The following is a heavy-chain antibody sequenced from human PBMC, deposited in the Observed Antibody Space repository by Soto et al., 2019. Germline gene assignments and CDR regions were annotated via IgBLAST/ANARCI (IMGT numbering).Heavy chain of an antibody. CDR2: IYCGGST. CDR1: GFTVSSSY. J-gene: IGHJ5*02. Sequence: EVQVVESGGGLIQPGGSLRLSCAASGFTVSSSYMSWVRQAPGKGLEWVSVIYCGGSTYYADSVKGGFTITRENTNNTLDLEMNSLRAEDTAVYYGARDWSVGSCYAALGAWGQGTLATVSS. D-gene: IGHD2-15*01. V-gene: IGHV3-53*01. CDR3: ARDWSVGSCYAALGA.